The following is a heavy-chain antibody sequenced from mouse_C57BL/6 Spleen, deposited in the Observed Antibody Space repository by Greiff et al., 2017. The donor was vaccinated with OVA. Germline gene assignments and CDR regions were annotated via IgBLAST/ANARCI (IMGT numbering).Heavy chain of an antibody. V-gene: IGHV1-42*01. D-gene: IGHD2-4*01. CDR3: ARSGYDYEYYYAMDY. J-gene: IGHJ4*01. Sequence: VQLQQSGPELVKPGASVKISCKASGYSFTGYYMNWVKQSPEKSLEWIGEINPSTGGTTYNQKFKAKATLTVDKSSSTAYMQLKSLTSEDSAVYYCARSGYDYEYYYAMDYWGQGTSVTVSS. CDR1: GYSFTGYY. CDR2: INPSTGGT.